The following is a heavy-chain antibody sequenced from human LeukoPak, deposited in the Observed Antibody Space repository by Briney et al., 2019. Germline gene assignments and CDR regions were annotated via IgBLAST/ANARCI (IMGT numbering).Heavy chain of an antibody. J-gene: IGHJ4*02. D-gene: IGHD3-22*01. V-gene: IGHV4-39*07. CDR2: IYYSGST. CDR3: ARSPGGYYGRYFDY. CDR1: GDSISSSKKY. Sequence: PSETLSLTCTVSGDSISSSKKYWGWVRQPPGKGLEWIGSIYYSGSTYYNPSLKSRVTISVDTSKNQFSLKLSSVTAADTAVYYCARSPGGYYGRYFDYWGQGTLVTVSS.